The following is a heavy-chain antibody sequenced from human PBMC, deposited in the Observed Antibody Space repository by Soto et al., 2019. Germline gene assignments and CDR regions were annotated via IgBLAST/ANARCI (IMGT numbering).Heavy chain of an antibody. CDR2: IYYSGST. V-gene: IGHV4-39*01. CDR3: ARHTQDMYYDSSGYYWYAFEI. CDR1: GGSISSSSYY. D-gene: IGHD3-22*01. J-gene: IGHJ3*02. Sequence: SETLSLTCTVSGGSISSSSYYWGWIRQPPGKGLEWIGSIYYSGSTYYNPSLKSRVTISVDTSKNQFSLKLSSVTAADTAVYNCARHTQDMYYDSSGYYWYAFEIWGQGTMVTVSS.